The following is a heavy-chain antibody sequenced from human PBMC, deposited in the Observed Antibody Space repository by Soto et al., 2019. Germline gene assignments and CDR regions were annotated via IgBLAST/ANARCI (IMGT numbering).Heavy chain of an antibody. CDR3: AKEGYCSSTSCYYFDY. CDR1: ECTIIRYA. J-gene: IGHJ4*02. CDR2: ISGSGGST. Sequence: IRHSCGASECTIIRYARSRVSKATGKGLEWVSAISGSGGSTYYADSVKGRFTISRDNSKNTLYLQMNSLRAEDMAVYYCAKEGYCSSTSCYYFDYWGQGTLVTVSS. D-gene: IGHD2-2*01. V-gene: IGHV3-23*01.